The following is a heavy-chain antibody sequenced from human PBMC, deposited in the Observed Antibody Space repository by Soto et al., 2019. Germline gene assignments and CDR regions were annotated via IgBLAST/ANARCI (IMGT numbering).Heavy chain of an antibody. V-gene: IGHV4-61*01. CDR1: GGSVSSGSYY. D-gene: IGHD5-12*01. J-gene: IGHJ6*02. Sequence: PSETLSLTCTVSGGSVSSGSYYWSWIRQPPGKGLEWIGYIYYSGSTNYNPSLKSRVTISVDTSKNQFSLKLSSVTAADTAVYYCARVHDSGWPDYYYYGMDVWGQGTTVTVSS. CDR3: ARVHDSGWPDYYYYGMDV. CDR2: IYYSGST.